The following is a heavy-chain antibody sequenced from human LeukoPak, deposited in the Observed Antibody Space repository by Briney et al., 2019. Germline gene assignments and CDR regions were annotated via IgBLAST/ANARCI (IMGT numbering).Heavy chain of an antibody. V-gene: IGHV3-21*01. CDR1: GFTFRSYS. Sequence: GGSLRLSCAASGFTFRSYSMNWVRQAPGKGLEWVSSISSTSAYIYYADSVKGRFTISRDNARNSLFLQMNSLRAEDTAVYYCASGMAATDTLSPLDYWGQGTLVTVSS. CDR2: ISSTSAYI. J-gene: IGHJ4*02. CDR3: ASGMAATDTLSPLDY. D-gene: IGHD6-13*01.